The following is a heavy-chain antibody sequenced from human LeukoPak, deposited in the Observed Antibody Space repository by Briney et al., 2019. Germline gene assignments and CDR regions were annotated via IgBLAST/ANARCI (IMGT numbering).Heavy chain of an antibody. CDR2: ISGSGGST. D-gene: IGHD3-16*01. Sequence: GASLRLSCATSGFTFSSYALNWVRHAPGQGLEWVSAISGSGGSTYYADSVKGRFTISRDTSKNIVYLLLNSLRAEDTAIYYCARFRWGDYYYYGVDVWGQGTTVTVSS. V-gene: IGHV3-23*01. J-gene: IGHJ6*02. CDR3: ARFRWGDYYYYGVDV. CDR1: GFTFSSYA.